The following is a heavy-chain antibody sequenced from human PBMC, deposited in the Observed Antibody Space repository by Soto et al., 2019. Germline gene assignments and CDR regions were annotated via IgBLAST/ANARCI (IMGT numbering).Heavy chain of an antibody. V-gene: IGHV5-51*01. CDR1: GYSFTSYW. J-gene: IGHJ6*01. Sequence: GESLKISCKGSGYSFTSYWIGWVRQMPGKGLEWMGIIYPGDSDTRYSPSFQGQVTISADKSIRTAYLQWSSLKASDTAIYYCARGDYDILTGDFKSYYGMDVWGQGTKVTVSS. D-gene: IGHD3-9*01. CDR3: ARGDYDILTGDFKSYYGMDV. CDR2: IYPGDSDT.